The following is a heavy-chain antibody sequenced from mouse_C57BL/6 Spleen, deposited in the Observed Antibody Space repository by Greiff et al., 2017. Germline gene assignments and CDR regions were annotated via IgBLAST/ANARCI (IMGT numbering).Heavy chain of an antibody. D-gene: IGHD2-3*01. CDR2: INPSNGGT. CDR3: ARYDPGDYAMDY. CDR1: GYTFTSYW. J-gene: IGHJ4*01. Sequence: VQLQQPGTELVKPGASVKLSCKASGYTFTSYWMHWVKQRPGQGLEWIGNINPSNGGTNYNEKFKSKATLTVDKSSSTAYMQLSSLTSEYSAVYYCARYDPGDYAMDYWGQGTSVTVSS. V-gene: IGHV1-53*01.